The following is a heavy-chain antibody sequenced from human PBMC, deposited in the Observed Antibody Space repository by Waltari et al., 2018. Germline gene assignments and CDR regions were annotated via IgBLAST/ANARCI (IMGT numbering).Heavy chain of an antibody. V-gene: IGHV3-23*01. Sequence: EAQLLESGGGLVQPGGSLRLSCAASGFTFGTYGLSWVRQAPGKGLEWVAGFKGSGVRTSYAESVQGRFTISRDNSKNTLYLQMNSLRTEDTAVYYCAKGPYFGSGVGMDVWGQGTTVSVSS. CDR2: FKGSGVRT. D-gene: IGHD3-10*01. J-gene: IGHJ6*02. CDR1: GFTFGTYG. CDR3: AKGPYFGSGVGMDV.